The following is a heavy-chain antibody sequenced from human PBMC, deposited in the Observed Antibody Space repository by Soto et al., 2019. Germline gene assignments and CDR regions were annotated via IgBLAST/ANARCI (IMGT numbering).Heavy chain of an antibody. J-gene: IGHJ6*02. CDR2: IWYDGVNR. V-gene: IGHV3-33*01. CDR3: VREDCSSHLCQSSEDFYYGMDV. D-gene: IGHD2-2*01. CDR1: GFTFSNFG. Sequence: QVQLVESGGGVVQPGRSLRLSCEASGFTFSNFGMHWVRQAPGRGLEWVANIWYDGVNRYYADSVRGRFTVSRDNSKNTLYLEMNSLRAEDTAVYVCVREDCSSHLCQSSEDFYYGMDVWGQGTTVTVSS.